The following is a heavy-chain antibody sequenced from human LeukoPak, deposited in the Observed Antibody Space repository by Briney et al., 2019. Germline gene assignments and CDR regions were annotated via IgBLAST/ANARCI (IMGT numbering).Heavy chain of an antibody. V-gene: IGHV1-18*04. CDR1: GYTFTNYG. CDR2: ISAYNGNT. J-gene: IGHJ6*04. CDR3: ARSMAYGSGSCHEIFSGYYYYYYGMDV. Sequence: ASVKVSCKASGYTFTNYGISWVRQAPGQGLEWMGWISAYNGNTNYAQKLQGRVTMTTDTSTSTAYMELRSLRSDDTAVYYCARSMAYGSGSCHEIFSGYYYYYYGMDVWGKGTTVTVSS. D-gene: IGHD3-10*01.